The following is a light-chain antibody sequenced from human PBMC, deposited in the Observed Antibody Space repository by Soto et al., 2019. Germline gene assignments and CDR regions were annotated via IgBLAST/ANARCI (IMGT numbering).Light chain of an antibody. J-gene: IGKJ5*01. CDR3: QYLNGAPTIT. Sequence: DIQLTQSPSFLSASVGDRVTITCRASQDVSDYLDWYQHAPGKAPNLLIYAAYTVQSGVPSRFSGSGSGTEFSLTITSLQPEDFATYYCQYLNGAPTITFGQGTRLDVK. CDR2: AAY. CDR1: QDVSDY. V-gene: IGKV1-9*01.